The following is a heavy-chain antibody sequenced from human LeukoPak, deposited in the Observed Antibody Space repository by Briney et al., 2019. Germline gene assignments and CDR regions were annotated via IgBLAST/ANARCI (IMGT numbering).Heavy chain of an antibody. CDR1: GDTFTTYH. D-gene: IGHD6-25*01. Sequence: ASVKVSCNASGDTFTTYHMHWVRQASGQGLEWMGFINPGDGSTSYAQKFQGRVTVTRDTSTSTVYMDLSSLRSEDTAVYYCARAAVHYYSVMDVWGQGTTVTVFS. V-gene: IGHV1-46*01. CDR3: ARAAVHYYSVMDV. J-gene: IGHJ6*02. CDR2: INPGDGST.